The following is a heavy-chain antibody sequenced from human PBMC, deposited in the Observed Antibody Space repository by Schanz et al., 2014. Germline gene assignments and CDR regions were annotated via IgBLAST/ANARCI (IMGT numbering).Heavy chain of an antibody. D-gene: IGHD5-12*01. CDR1: GYSIGGYY. J-gene: IGHJ3*02. V-gene: IGHV1-2*06. CDR2: INPNSGGT. CDR3: AREMLDIVATMDDDAFDI. Sequence: QEQLVQSGAEVKTPGDSVKVSCKASGYSIGGYYMHWVRQAPGQGLEWMGRINPNSGGTNYAQKFQGRVTMTRDTSISTAYMEMSRLISDDTAVYYCAREMLDIVATMDDDAFDIWGQGTMVTVSS.